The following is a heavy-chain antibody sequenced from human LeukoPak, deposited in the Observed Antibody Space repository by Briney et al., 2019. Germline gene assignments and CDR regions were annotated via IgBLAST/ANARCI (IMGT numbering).Heavy chain of an antibody. CDR2: IHSGDNT. V-gene: IGHV3-53*01. CDR3: ASLTRVY. J-gene: IGHJ4*02. CDR1: GFTVSSNY. Sequence: GGSLRLSCAASGFTVSSNYMTWVRQAPGKGLEWVSVIHSGDNTYYADSVKGRFTISRDNSKNTFYLQMNSLRVEDTAVYYCASLTRVYWGQGTLVTASS. D-gene: IGHD4/OR15-4a*01.